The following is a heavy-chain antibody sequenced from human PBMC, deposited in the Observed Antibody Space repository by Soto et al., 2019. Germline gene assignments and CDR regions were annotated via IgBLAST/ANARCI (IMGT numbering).Heavy chain of an antibody. V-gene: IGHV1-18*01. CDR2: ISGYDGHT. Sequence: QVQLVQSGAEVRKPGASVKVSCKASGYTFTTYGITWVRQAPGQGLEWMGWISGYDGHTKYAPKFQGRIIMTTDTSTSTVYMDLRSLRSDDTAVYYCAMEGEMPYYYYGLDVWGQGTTVTVSS. D-gene: IGHD3-16*01. CDR3: AMEGEMPYYYYGLDV. J-gene: IGHJ6*02. CDR1: GYTFTTYG.